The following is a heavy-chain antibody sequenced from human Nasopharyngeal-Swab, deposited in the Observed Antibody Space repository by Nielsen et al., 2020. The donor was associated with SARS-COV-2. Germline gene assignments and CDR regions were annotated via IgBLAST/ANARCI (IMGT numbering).Heavy chain of an antibody. CDR2: INYSGTT. CDR3: ARITLVRGRPFYYYAMDV. D-gene: IGHD3-10*01. CDR1: GGAIDSLNSY. J-gene: IGHJ6*02. Sequence: SETLSLTCTVSGGAIDSLNSYWSWVRQPPGKGLEWIGYINYSGTTHYSPSLKRRTTISIEPSKNQFSLKLSSVTAADTAVYSCARITLVRGRPFYYYAMDVWGPGTTVTVSS. V-gene: IGHV4-30-4*01.